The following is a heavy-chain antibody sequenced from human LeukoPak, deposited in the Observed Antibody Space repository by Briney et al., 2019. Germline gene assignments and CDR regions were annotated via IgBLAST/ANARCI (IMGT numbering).Heavy chain of an antibody. CDR2: FSVTGHRT. CDR3: VKGNGYS. Sequence: GGSLRLSCVVSGFSLNNDAMSWVRQAPGKGLEWISGFSVTGHRTYYADPVKGRFTISREVSRDTLYLQMNSLRVDDTAVYYRVKGNGYSWGKGTTVSVSS. J-gene: IGHJ6*04. V-gene: IGHV3-23*01. CDR1: GFSLNNDA. D-gene: IGHD6-13*01.